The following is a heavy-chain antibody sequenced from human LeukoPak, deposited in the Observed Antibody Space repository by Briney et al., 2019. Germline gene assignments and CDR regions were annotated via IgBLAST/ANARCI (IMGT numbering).Heavy chain of an antibody. D-gene: IGHD3-10*01. CDR2: IWYDGSKI. V-gene: IGHV3-33*01. CDR1: GFTFNTYG. Sequence: GGSLSLSCAASGFTFNTYGMHWVRRGPGKGLEWVALIWYDGSKIYYADSVKGRFTISRDSSEDTLFLQMNSLRVEDTAVYYCARDVYSSGSYYFDYWGQGTLVTVSS. J-gene: IGHJ4*02. CDR3: ARDVYSSGSYYFDY.